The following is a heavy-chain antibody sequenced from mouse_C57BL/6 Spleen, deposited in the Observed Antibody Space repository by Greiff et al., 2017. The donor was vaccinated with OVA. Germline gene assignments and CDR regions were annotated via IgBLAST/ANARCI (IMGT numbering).Heavy chain of an antibody. CDR3: TRSLYYYGSSYYVGV. J-gene: IGHJ1*03. Sequence: VQLQESGAELVRPGASVTLSCKASGYAFTDYEMDWVKQTPGHGLEWIGAIDPETGGTAYNQKFKGKAILTADKSSSTAYMELRRLTSEDSAVYYCTRSLYYYGSSYYVGVWGTETTDTVST. V-gene: IGHV1-15*01. CDR2: IDPETGGT. CDR1: GYAFTDYE. D-gene: IGHD1-1*01.